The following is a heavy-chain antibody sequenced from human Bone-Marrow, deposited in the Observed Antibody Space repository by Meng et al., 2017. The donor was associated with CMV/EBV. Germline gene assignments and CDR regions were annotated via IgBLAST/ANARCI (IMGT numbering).Heavy chain of an antibody. D-gene: IGHD2-15*01. J-gene: IGHJ4*02. CDR1: GGSISSGDYY. Sequence: SETLSRTCTVSGGSISSGDYYWSWIRQPPGKGLEWIGYIYYSGSTYYNPSLKSRVTISVDTSKNQFSLKLSSVTAADTAVYYCARDRGYCSGGSCYFSYFDYWGQGTRVTGSS. CDR3: ARDRGYCSGGSCYFSYFDY. V-gene: IGHV4-30-4*08. CDR2: IYYSGST.